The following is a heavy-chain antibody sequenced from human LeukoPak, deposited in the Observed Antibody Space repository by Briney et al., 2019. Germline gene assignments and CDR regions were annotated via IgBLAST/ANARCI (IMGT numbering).Heavy chain of an antibody. V-gene: IGHV3-21*01. J-gene: IGHJ4*02. CDR2: ISGGSSYI. CDR3: ARGWGSSGRTLGY. CDR1: GFTFSSYT. D-gene: IGHD6-19*01. Sequence: GRSVSHSCAASGFTFSSYTMNWARQAPGKGLEWVSSISGGSSYIYYADSVKGRFTISRDNAKNSLYLQMNSLRPEDTAVYYCARGWGSSGRTLGYWGQGTLVTVSS.